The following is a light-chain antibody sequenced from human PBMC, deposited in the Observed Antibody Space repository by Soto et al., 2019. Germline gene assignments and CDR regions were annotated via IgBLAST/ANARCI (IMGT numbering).Light chain of an antibody. CDR2: GAS. CDR1: QSVSGN. CDR3: QQYNNWPPT. Sequence: EIVMTQSPATLSVSPGERATISCRASQSVSGNLAWYQQKPGQAPRLLIYGASTRATGIPARFSGSGSGTDFTLTISSLQSEDFAVYYCQQYNNWPPTFGQGTKVEIK. J-gene: IGKJ1*01. V-gene: IGKV3D-15*01.